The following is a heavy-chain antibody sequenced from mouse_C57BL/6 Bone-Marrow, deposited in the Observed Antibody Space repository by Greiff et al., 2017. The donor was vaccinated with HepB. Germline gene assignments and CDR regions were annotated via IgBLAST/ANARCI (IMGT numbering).Heavy chain of an antibody. CDR1: GFTFSSYA. J-gene: IGHJ3*01. Sequence: DVQLVESGGGLVKPGGSLKLSCAASGFTFSSYAMSWVRQTPEKRLEWVATISDGGSYTYYPDNVKGRFTISRDNAKNNLYLQMSHLKSEDTAMYYCAREYYGSSSWFAYWGQGTLVTVSA. CDR2: ISDGGSYT. CDR3: AREYYGSSSWFAY. D-gene: IGHD1-1*01. V-gene: IGHV5-4*01.